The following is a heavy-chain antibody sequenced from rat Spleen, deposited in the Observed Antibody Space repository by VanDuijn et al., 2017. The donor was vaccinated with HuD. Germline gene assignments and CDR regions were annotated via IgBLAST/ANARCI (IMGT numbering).Heavy chain of an antibody. CDR3: TRGSSISAISYFDY. D-gene: IGHD1-2*01. J-gene: IGHJ2*01. V-gene: IGHV4-2*01. CDR2: INKDSRTI. Sequence: EVKLVESGGGLVQPGRSLKLSCAASGFNFNDYWMGWVRQAPGKGLEWIGEINKDSRTIKYSPSLKDKFTISRDNAQSTLYLQMNRLKSEETATYYCTRGSSISAISYFDYWGQGVMVTVSS. CDR1: GFNFNDYW.